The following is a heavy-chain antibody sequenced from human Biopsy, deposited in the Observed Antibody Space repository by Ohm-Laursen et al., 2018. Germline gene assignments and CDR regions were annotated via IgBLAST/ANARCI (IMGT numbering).Heavy chain of an antibody. CDR1: GGDLNNYY. CDR3: SSVVLGPTNDAFDL. J-gene: IGHJ3*01. CDR2: LYPGGST. Sequence: PSETLSLTCNVSGGDLNNYYWSWIRQPAGKGLEWIGRLYPGGSTNYNPSLKSRVTMSVDTSKKQLSLRLRSVTAADTAMYYCSSVVLGPTNDAFDLWGQGTMVVVSS. V-gene: IGHV4-4*07. D-gene: IGHD3-22*01.